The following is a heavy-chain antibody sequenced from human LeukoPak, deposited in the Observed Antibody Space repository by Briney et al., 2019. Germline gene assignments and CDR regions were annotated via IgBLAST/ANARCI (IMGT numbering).Heavy chain of an antibody. D-gene: IGHD5-18*01. CDR3: AREFHGYSYGSFDY. J-gene: IGHJ4*02. CDR1: GFSFSSYT. CDR2: ISGNGGDT. V-gene: IGHV3-64*01. Sequence: GGSLRLSCAASGFSFSSYTMHWVCQAPGKGLEYVSAISGNGGDTYYANSVKGRFTVSRDNSKNTLYLLMASLRAEDMDVYYSAREFHGYSYGSFDYWGQGTLVTVSA.